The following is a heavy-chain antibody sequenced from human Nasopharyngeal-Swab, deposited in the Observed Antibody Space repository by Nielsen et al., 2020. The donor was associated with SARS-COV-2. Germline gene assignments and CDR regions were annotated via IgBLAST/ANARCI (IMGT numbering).Heavy chain of an antibody. V-gene: IGHV5-51*01. Sequence: GESLKISCKGSGYSFTIYWIGWVRQMPGKGLEWMGIIYPGDSDTRYSPSFQGQVTISADKSISTAYLQWSSLKASDTAMYYCARAVAGTYYYYGMDVWGQGTTVTVSS. CDR3: ARAVAGTYYYYGMDV. J-gene: IGHJ6*02. CDR1: GYSFTIYW. CDR2: IYPGDSDT. D-gene: IGHD6-19*01.